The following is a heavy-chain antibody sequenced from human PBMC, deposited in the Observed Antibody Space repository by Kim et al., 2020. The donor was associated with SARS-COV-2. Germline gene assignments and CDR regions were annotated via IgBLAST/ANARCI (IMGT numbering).Heavy chain of an antibody. Sequence: GESLKISCKGSGYSFTSYWIGWVRQMPGKGLEWMGIIYPGDSDTRYSPSFQGQVTISADKSISTAYLQWSSLKASDTAMYYCAIGLLNDRKSYYYYGMDVWGQGTTVTVSS. CDR2: IYPGDSDT. D-gene: IGHD3-22*01. V-gene: IGHV5-51*01. CDR3: AIGLLNDRKSYYYYGMDV. J-gene: IGHJ6*02. CDR1: GYSFTSYW.